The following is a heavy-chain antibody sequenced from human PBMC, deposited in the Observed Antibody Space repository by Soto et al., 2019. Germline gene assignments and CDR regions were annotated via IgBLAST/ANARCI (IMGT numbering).Heavy chain of an antibody. V-gene: IGHV3-30*18. J-gene: IGHJ6*02. D-gene: IGHD4-17*01. CDR3: AKETRSRAVTATRVNGMDV. CDR1: GFTFSDFG. CDR2: ISHDGTNQ. Sequence: QVQLVESGGGVVQPGRSLRLSCAASGFTFSDFGMHWVRQAPGKGLEWVAAISHDGTNQYYGDSVKGRFSISRDHSNNRLSLPMNNLRVDDTAIYYCAKETRSRAVTATRVNGMDVWGQGTTVTVSS.